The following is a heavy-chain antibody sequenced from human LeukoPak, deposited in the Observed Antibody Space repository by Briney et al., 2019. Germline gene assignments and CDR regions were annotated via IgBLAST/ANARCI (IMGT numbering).Heavy chain of an antibody. CDR2: ISAYNGNT. D-gene: IGHD3-10*01. CDR1: GYTFTSYG. Sequence: VASVKVSCKASGYTFTSYGISWVRQAPGQGLEWMGWISAYNGNTNYAQKLQGRVTMTTDTSTSTAYMELRSLRPDDTAVYYCARDRMVRGVPDYWGQGTLVTVSS. V-gene: IGHV1-18*01. J-gene: IGHJ4*02. CDR3: ARDRMVRGVPDY.